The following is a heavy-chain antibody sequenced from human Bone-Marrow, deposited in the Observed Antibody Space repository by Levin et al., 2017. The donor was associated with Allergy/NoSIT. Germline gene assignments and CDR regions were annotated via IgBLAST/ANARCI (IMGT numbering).Heavy chain of an antibody. CDR3: AKDLSKDRLRPED. V-gene: IGHV3-30*18. J-gene: IGHJ1*01. CDR1: GFDFSFSG. Sequence: GGSLRLSCAASGFDFSFSGMHWVRQAPGKGLEWVAVMSSDGSDKYYADSVKGRFTISRDNSKKTVFLEMNSLRAEDSAFYYCAKDLSKDRLRPEDWGLGTLVTVSS. D-gene: IGHD2/OR15-2a*01. CDR2: MSSDGSDK.